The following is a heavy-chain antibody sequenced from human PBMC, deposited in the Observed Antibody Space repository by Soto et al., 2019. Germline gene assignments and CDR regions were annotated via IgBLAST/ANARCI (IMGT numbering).Heavy chain of an antibody. Sequence: QVQLQQWGAGPLRPLETLSPTCGVSGGSFGGYYWAWFRQSPGRGLEWIGEINDRGSINYNPSLKSRVSISVDTSKNHYSLNLRSVTAADTAVYYCARESHDILTGPPWVWYFDLWGRGTLVTVSS. CDR1: GGSFGGYY. J-gene: IGHJ2*01. CDR2: INDRGSI. V-gene: IGHV4-34*01. CDR3: ARESHDILTGPPWVWYFDL. D-gene: IGHD3-9*01.